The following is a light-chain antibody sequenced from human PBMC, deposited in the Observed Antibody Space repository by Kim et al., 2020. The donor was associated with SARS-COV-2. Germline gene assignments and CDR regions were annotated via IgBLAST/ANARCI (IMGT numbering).Light chain of an antibody. J-gene: IGLJ2*01. Sequence: QSALTQPASVSGSPGQSITISCTGTSRAVGGYNYVSWYQQHPGKAPKLMIYDVSKRPSGVSNRFSGSKSGNTASLTISGLQAEDEADYYCSSYTSSSTVVFGGGTQLTVL. CDR3: SSYTSSSTVV. CDR2: DVS. CDR1: SRAVGGYNY. V-gene: IGLV2-14*01.